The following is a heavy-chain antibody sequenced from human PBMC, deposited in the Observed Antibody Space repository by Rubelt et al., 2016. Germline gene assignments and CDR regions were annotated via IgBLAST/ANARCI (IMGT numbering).Heavy chain of an antibody. D-gene: IGHD3-10*01. CDR1: GFTFSTYA. Sequence: GGSLRLSCAASGFTFSTYAMGWVRQAPGKGLAWVSAISGSGGSIYYADSVKGRFTISRDSSKNTVYLQMNSLRAEDTAGYFCARLRGFTMVRGVFDFWGQGTLVTVSS. J-gene: IGHJ4*02. V-gene: IGHV3-23*01. CDR2: ISGSGGSI. CDR3: ARLRGFTMVRGVFDF.